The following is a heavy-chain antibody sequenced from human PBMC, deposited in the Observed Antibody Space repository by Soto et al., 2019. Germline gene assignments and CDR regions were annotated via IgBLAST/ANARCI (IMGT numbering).Heavy chain of an antibody. J-gene: IGHJ6*02. D-gene: IGHD3-22*01. Sequence: GASVKVSCKASGYTFTSYYMHWVRQAPGQGLEWMGIINPSGGSTSYAQKFQGRVTMTRDTPTSTVYMELSSLRSEDTAVYYCARGDYDSSGYYQRYYYYYGMDVWGQGTTVTVSS. CDR2: INPSGGST. CDR3: ARGDYDSSGYYQRYYYYYGMDV. CDR1: GYTFTSYY. V-gene: IGHV1-46*01.